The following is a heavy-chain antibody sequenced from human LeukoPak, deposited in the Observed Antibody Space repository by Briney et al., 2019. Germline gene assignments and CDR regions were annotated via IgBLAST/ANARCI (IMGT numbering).Heavy chain of an antibody. Sequence: ASVKVSCKASGYTFTSYDINWVRQATGQGLQWMGWMNPNSGNTGYAQKFQGRVTMTRNTSISTAYMELSSLRSEDTAVYYCARKAGYYYDSRGFDPWGQGTLVTVSS. J-gene: IGHJ5*02. CDR2: MNPNSGNT. CDR1: GYTFTSYD. V-gene: IGHV1-8*01. CDR3: ARKAGYYYDSRGFDP. D-gene: IGHD3-22*01.